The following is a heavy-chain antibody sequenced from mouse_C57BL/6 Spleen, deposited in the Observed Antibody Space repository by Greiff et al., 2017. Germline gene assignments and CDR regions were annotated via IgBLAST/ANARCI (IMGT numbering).Heavy chain of an antibody. CDR3: ARDSNYPYAMDY. CDR2: IYPGSGST. J-gene: IGHJ4*01. CDR1: GYTFTSYW. Sequence: VKLQQPGAELVKPGASVKMSCKASGYTFTSYWITWVKQRPGQGLEWIGDIYPGSGSTNYNEKFKSKATLTVDTSSSTAYMQLSSLTSEDSAVYYCARDSNYPYAMDYWGQGTSVTVSS. V-gene: IGHV1-55*01. D-gene: IGHD2-5*01.